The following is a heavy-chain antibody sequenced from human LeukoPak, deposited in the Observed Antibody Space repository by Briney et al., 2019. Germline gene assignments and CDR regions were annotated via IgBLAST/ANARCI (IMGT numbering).Heavy chain of an antibody. Sequence: GGSLRLSCAASGFTFSTHNMNWVRQAPGKGLEWVSSISSGSSYIYYADSVKGRFTISRDNAKNSLYLQMNSLRAEDTAVYYCATVFDYWGQGTLVTVSS. CDR3: ATVFDY. V-gene: IGHV3-21*01. J-gene: IGHJ4*02. CDR1: GFTFSTHN. CDR2: ISSGSSYI.